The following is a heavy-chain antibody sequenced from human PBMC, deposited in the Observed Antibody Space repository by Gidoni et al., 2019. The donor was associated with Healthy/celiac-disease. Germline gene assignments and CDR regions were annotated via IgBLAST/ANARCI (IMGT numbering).Heavy chain of an antibody. J-gene: IGHJ4*02. D-gene: IGHD3-3*01. Sequence: QLQLQESGPGLVKPSETLSLTCTVSGGSISRYYWSWIRQPPGKGLEWIGYIYYSGSTNYNPSLKSRVTISVDTSKNQFSLKLSSVTAADTAVYYCARVGAYYDFWSGYPYYFDYWGQGTLVTVSS. V-gene: IGHV4-59*01. CDR2: IYYSGST. CDR1: GGSISRYY. CDR3: ARVGAYYDFWSGYPYYFDY.